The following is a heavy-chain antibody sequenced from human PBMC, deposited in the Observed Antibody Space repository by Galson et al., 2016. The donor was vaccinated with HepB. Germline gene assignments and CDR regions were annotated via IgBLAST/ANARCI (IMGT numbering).Heavy chain of an antibody. CDR2: ILYDGSKK. J-gene: IGHJ5*02. D-gene: IGHD3-3*01. Sequence: SLRLSCAASGFTFSNYWMSWVRQAPGKGLEWVAVILYDGSKKYYADSVKGRFTISRDNSKNTLYLQMNSLRAEDTAVYYCARDSFTIFGVTPNWFDPWGQGTLVTVSS. V-gene: IGHV3-33*08. CDR3: ARDSFTIFGVTPNWFDP. CDR1: GFTFSNYW.